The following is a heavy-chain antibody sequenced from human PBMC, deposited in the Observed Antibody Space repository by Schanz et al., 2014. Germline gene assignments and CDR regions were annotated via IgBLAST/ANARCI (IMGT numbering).Heavy chain of an antibody. CDR1: GYTFTDYG. CDR3: ARDRLECGAECYSVEVFEI. V-gene: IGHV1-18*01. CDR2: IRPDNGHT. D-gene: IGHD2-21*01. J-gene: IGHJ4*02. Sequence: QVQLVQSGAEVKKPGASVKVSCKASGYTFTDYGLSWVRQAPGQGLEWLGWIRPDNGHTTYSQKVRDRVIFTTDTSANTAYMELRSLRSDDTAHYYCARDRLECGAECYSVEVFEIWGQGTLVIVSS.